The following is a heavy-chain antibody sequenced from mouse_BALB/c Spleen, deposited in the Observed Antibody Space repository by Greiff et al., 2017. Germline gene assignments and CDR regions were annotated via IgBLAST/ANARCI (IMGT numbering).Heavy chain of an antibody. J-gene: IGHJ4*01. V-gene: IGHV5-6-3*01. D-gene: IGHD2-14*01. CDR2: INSNGGST. Sequence: EVQLVESGGGLVQPGGSLKLSCAASGFTFSSYGMSWVRQTPDKRLELVATINSNGGSTYYPDSVKGRFTISRDNAKNTLYLQMSSLKSEDTAMYYCAREDRFPYYAIDFWGAGTTVTVSS. CDR3: AREDRFPYYAIDF. CDR1: GFTFSSYG.